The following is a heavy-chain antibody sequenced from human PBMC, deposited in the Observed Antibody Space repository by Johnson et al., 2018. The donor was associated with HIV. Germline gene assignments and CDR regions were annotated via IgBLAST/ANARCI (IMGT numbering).Heavy chain of an antibody. CDR3: ARVQLNLGKLLWFGELNTPRAFDI. Sequence: QVQLVESGGGVVQPGRSLRLSCAASGFTFSSYAMHWVRQAPGKGLEWVAVISYDGSNKYYADSVKGRFTISRDNSKNTLYLQMKSLRAEDTAVYYCARVQLNLGKLLWFGELNTPRAFDIWGQGTMVTVSS. D-gene: IGHD3-10*01. V-gene: IGHV3-30-3*01. CDR2: ISYDGSNK. J-gene: IGHJ3*02. CDR1: GFTFSSYA.